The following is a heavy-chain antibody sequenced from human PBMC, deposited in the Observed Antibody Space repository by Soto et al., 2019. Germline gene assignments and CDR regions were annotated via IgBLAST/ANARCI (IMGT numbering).Heavy chain of an antibody. CDR1: GFSLSNARMG. J-gene: IGHJ5*02. Sequence: QVTLKESGPVLVKPTETLTLTCTVSGFSLSNARMGVGWIRQPPGKALEWLAHIFSNDEKSYSTSLKSRLTIYKDTSKRQVVLTMTHMDPVDTATYYCARIIDFGGVGIAVPSVEPWGQVTLVTVSS. D-gene: IGHD6-19*01. V-gene: IGHV2-26*01. CDR3: ARIIDFGGVGIAVPSVEP. CDR2: IFSNDEK.